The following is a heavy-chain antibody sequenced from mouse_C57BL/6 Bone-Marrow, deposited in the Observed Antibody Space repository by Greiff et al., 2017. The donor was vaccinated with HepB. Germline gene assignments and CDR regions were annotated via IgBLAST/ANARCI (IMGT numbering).Heavy chain of an antibody. Sequence: DVMLVESGGGLVQPGGSLKLSCAASGFTFSDYGMAWVRQAPRKGPEWVAFISNLAYSIYYADTVTGRFTISRENAKNTLYLEMSSLRSEDTAMYYCARQGNYYGSSYVDYWGQGTTLTVSS. V-gene: IGHV5-15*01. D-gene: IGHD1-1*01. J-gene: IGHJ2*01. CDR1: GFTFSDYG. CDR2: ISNLAYSI. CDR3: ARQGNYYGSSYVDY.